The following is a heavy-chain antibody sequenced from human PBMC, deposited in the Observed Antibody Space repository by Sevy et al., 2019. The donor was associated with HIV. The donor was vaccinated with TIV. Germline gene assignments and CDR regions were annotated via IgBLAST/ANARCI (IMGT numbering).Heavy chain of an antibody. CDR3: TRDSSSRXLXXX. CDR2: INTYSGNT. CDR1: GYTFISHG. Sequence: ASVKVSCKTSGYTFISHGISWVRQAPGQGPEWMGRINTYSGNTDYAQNFQGRVTMTRETSTSTVYMELRTLTSDDTAVYYCTRDSSSRXLXXXXGXGTLVTVSS. V-gene: IGHV1-18*01. D-gene: IGHD6-13*01. J-gene: IGHJ5*02.